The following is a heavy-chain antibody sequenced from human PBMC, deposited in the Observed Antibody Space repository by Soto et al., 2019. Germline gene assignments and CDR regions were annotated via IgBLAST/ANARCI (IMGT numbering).Heavy chain of an antibody. CDR1: GGSISSYY. J-gene: IGHJ4*02. Sequence: SETLCLTWTVSGGSISSYYWSWIRQPPGKGLEWIGYIYYSGSTNYNPSLKSRVTISVDTSKNQFSLKLSSVTAADTAVYYCARRYGASFDYWGQGTLVTVS. D-gene: IGHD4-17*01. CDR2: IYYSGST. V-gene: IGHV4-59*01. CDR3: ARRYGASFDY.